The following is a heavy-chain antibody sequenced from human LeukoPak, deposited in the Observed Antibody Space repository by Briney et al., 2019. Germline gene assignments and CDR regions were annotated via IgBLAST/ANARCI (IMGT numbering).Heavy chain of an antibody. CDR1: GFTFRSYA. J-gene: IGHJ4*02. V-gene: IGHV3-23*01. Sequence: GGSLRLSCAASGFTFRSYAMSWVRQAAGKGPEWVSSISGSGGSTHYADSVKGRFTISRDNSKNTLCLQMNSLRAEDTAVYYCAKEGTLYYSDRIPYWGQGTLVTVSS. CDR2: ISGSGGST. D-gene: IGHD3-22*01. CDR3: AKEGTLYYSDRIPY.